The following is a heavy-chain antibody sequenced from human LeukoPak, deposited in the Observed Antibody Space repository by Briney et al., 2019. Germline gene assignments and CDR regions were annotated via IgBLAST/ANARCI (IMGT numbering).Heavy chain of an antibody. Sequence: RGSLRLSCTASGFTFSNYAMNRVRHDPGEGLQWVSYLSSTSTTTYYADSVKGRFTISRDNAKNTLYLQMNSLRDEDTAVYSCARDTGDGSYDYWGQGTVATVSS. CDR1: GFTFSNYA. D-gene: IGHD1-26*01. J-gene: IGHJ4*02. CDR3: ARDTGDGSYDY. V-gene: IGHV3-48*02. CDR2: LSSTSTTT.